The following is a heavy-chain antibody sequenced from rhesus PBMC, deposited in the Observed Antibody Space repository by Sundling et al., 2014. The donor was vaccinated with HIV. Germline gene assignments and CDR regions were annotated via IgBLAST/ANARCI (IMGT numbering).Heavy chain of an antibody. Sequence: QVQLQESGPGLVKPSETLSLTCAVSGYSISSGYYWSWIRQPPGKGLEWIGYIYGSGGSTYYNPSLKSRVTLSVDTSKNQFSLNLSSVTAANTAVYYCTRGGYYYSSYWGQGVLVTVSS. CDR3: TRGGYYYSSY. J-gene: IGHJ4*01. D-gene: IGHD3-16*01. CDR2: IYGSGGST. CDR1: GYSISSGYY. V-gene: IGHV4-106*01.